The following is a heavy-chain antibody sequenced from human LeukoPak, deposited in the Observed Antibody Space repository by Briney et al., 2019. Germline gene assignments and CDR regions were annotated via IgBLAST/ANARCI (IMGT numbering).Heavy chain of an antibody. CDR3: AKDPARDDSSGYNDY. Sequence: GGSLRLSCAASGFSFSSYDMSWVRQAPGKGLEWVSAIRESGESTYYADSVKGRFTISRDNSRNMLYLQMSSLRAEDTAIYYCAKDPARDDSSGYNDYWGQGTLVTVSS. J-gene: IGHJ4*02. D-gene: IGHD3-22*01. CDR1: GFSFSSYD. CDR2: IRESGEST. V-gene: IGHV3-23*01.